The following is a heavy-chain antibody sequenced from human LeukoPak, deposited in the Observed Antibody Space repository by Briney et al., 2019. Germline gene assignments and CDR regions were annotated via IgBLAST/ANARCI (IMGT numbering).Heavy chain of an antibody. Sequence: GGSLRLSCAASGFTFSSYSMNWVRQAPGKGLEWVSVIYSGGSTYYADSVKGRFTISRDNSENTLYLQMNSLRAEDTAVYYCARGGPAAGRFDYWGQGTLVTVSS. V-gene: IGHV3-66*01. CDR2: IYSGGST. CDR3: ARGGPAAGRFDY. D-gene: IGHD6-13*01. J-gene: IGHJ4*02. CDR1: GFTFSSYS.